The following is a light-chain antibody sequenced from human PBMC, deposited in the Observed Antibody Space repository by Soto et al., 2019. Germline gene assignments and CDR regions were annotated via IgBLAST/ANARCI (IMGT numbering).Light chain of an antibody. V-gene: IGKV3-15*01. J-gene: IGKJ5*01. CDR3: QQYNIWSSIT. Sequence: EIVMTQSPATLSVSPGERATLSCRASQSISNKVGWYQQKPGQAPRLLISDASTRATGVPPRFSGSGSGTECTLTISSLQSEDFAVYYCQQYNIWSSITFGQGTRLEIK. CDR2: DAS. CDR1: QSISNK.